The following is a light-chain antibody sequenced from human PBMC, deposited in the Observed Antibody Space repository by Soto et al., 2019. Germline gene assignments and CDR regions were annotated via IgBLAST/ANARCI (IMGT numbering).Light chain of an antibody. V-gene: IGKV1-5*01. CDR3: KQYKSYPWT. CDR2: DAS. Sequence: DIHMTHSPSTLSASVGDRGTISCRASEIISSWLAWYQQKPGKAPKLLISDASSLESGVPSRFSGSGSGTEFSLTMSSLQPDDFASYYCKQYKSYPWTFGQGTKGDIK. CDR1: EIISSW. J-gene: IGKJ1*01.